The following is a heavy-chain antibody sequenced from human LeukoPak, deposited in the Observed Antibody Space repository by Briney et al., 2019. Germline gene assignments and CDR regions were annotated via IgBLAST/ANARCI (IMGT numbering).Heavy chain of an antibody. Sequence: GGSLRLSCAASGFTFDSYAMHWVRQAPGKSLEWVSLINWDGDDTYYADSVKGRFTISRDNSKNSLYLQMNSLRAEDTALYYCAKRAAYSSSGWYYYYMDVWGKGTTVTVSS. D-gene: IGHD6-6*01. CDR1: GFTFDSYA. J-gene: IGHJ6*03. V-gene: IGHV3-43*02. CDR2: INWDGDDT. CDR3: AKRAAYSSSGWYYYYMDV.